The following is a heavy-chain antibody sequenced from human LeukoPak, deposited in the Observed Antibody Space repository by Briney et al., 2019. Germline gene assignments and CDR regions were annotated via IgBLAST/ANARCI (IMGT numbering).Heavy chain of an antibody. V-gene: IGHV4-39*07. CDR3: ARDSEVAGSPFDY. D-gene: IGHD3-10*01. CDR2: IYYSGSI. Sequence: SETLSLTCTVSGGSISSSSYYWGWIRQPPGKGLEWIGSIYYSGSIYYNPSLKSRVTISVDTSKNQFSLKLSSVTAADTAVYYCARDSEVAGSPFDYWGQGTLVTVSS. J-gene: IGHJ4*02. CDR1: GGSISSSSYY.